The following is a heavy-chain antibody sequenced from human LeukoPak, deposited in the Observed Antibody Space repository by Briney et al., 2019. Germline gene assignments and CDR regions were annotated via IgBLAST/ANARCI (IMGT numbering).Heavy chain of an antibody. Sequence: GGSLRLSCAASGFTFSTYSMNWVRQAPGKGLEWVSSITTTTSYIYYADSVKGRFTISRDDAENSLYLQMNNLRAEDTAVYYCARDLFDYMDVWGKGTTVTVSS. CDR1: GFTFSTYS. V-gene: IGHV3-21*01. D-gene: IGHD2-21*01. CDR3: ARDLFDYMDV. J-gene: IGHJ6*03. CDR2: ITTTTSYI.